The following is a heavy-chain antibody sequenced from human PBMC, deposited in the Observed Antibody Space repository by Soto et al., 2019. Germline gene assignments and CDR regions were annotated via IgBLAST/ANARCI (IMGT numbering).Heavy chain of an antibody. V-gene: IGHV3-48*03. Sequence: GGSLRLSCAASGFTFSSYEMNWVRQAPGKGLEWVSYISSSGSTIYYADSVKGRFTISRDNAKNSLYLQMNSLRAEDTAVYYCARAQSDKLRYFDWLPYPLDYWGQGTLVTVSS. CDR1: GFTFSSYE. J-gene: IGHJ4*02. D-gene: IGHD3-9*01. CDR3: ARAQSDKLRYFDWLPYPLDY. CDR2: ISSSGSTI.